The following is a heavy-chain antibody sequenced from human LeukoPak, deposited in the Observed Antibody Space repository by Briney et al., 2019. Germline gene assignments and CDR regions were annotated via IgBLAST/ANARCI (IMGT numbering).Heavy chain of an antibody. CDR3: ASEEGGGGYNWEFRGVDY. CDR1: GFTFSSYA. Sequence: PGGSLRLSCAASGFTFSSYAMHWVRQAPGKGLEWVAVISYDGSNKYYADSVKGRFTISRDNSKNTLYLQMNSLRAEDTAVYYCASEEGGGGYNWEFRGVDYWGQGTLVTVSS. D-gene: IGHD5-24*01. CDR2: ISYDGSNK. V-gene: IGHV3-30-3*01. J-gene: IGHJ4*02.